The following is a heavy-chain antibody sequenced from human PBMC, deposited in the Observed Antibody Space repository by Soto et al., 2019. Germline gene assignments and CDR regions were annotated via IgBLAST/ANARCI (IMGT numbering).Heavy chain of an antibody. CDR1: GFTFSSHG. V-gene: IGHV3-33*01. J-gene: IGHJ6*02. CDR2: IWYDGSNK. Sequence: GGSLRLSCAASGFTFSSHGMHWVRQAPGKGLEWVAVIWYDGSNKYYADSVKGRFTISRDNSKNTLYLQMNSLRAEDTAVYYCARVDEYNWRVYYYYGMDVWGQGTTVTVSS. D-gene: IGHD1-20*01. CDR3: ARVDEYNWRVYYYYGMDV.